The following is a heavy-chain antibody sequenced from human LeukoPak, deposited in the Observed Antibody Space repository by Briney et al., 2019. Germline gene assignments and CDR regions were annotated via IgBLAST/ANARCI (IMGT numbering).Heavy chain of an antibody. CDR3: ARSGSYLGYYFDY. CDR2: IYYSGST. CDR1: GGSISSGDYY. V-gene: IGHV4-30-4*01. J-gene: IGHJ4*02. Sequence: SQTLSLTCTVSGGSISSGDYYWSWMRQPPGKGLEWIGYIYYSGSTYYNPSLKSRVTISVDTSKNQFSLKLSSVTAADTAVYYCARSGSYLGYYFDYWGQETLVTVSS. D-gene: IGHD1-26*01.